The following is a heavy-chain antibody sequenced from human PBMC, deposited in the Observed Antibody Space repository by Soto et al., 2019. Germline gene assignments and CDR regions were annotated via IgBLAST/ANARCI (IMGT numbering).Heavy chain of an antibody. V-gene: IGHV3-13*01. J-gene: IGHJ4*02. CDR2: IGSDYKT. Sequence: GSLSLSCAASGFLFRNYDMHWVRQGKGKGLEWASAIGSDYKTYYAGSVKGRFTISRENAGNSLYLQMNSLTAGDTATYYCSRRYCSGDRCPGIGFDYWGRGILVTVSS. CDR3: SRRYCSGDRCPGIGFDY. D-gene: IGHD2-15*01. CDR1: GFLFRNYD.